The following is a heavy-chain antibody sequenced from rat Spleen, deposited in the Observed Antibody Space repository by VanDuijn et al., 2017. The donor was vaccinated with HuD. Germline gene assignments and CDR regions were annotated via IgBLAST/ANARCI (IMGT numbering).Heavy chain of an antibody. D-gene: IGHD1-10*01. Sequence: QVQLKESGPGLVQPSQTLSLTCTVSGFSLTSYHVSWVRQPPGKGLEWMGVMWTGGTTDYNSSRKSRLTISRDTSKSKIFLKMSSLQIEDIDTYYCAREMDNSFYFEYWGQGVMVTVSS. V-gene: IGHV2-43*01. CDR1: GFSLTSYH. J-gene: IGHJ2*01. CDR2: MWTGGTT. CDR3: AREMDNSFYFEY.